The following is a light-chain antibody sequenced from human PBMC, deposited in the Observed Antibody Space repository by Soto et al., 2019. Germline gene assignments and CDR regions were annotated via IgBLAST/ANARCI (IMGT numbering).Light chain of an antibody. CDR3: QQHNDWVT. Sequence: EVVLTQSPATLSLSPGERATLSCRASQSIRNYLAWYQQKPGQSPRLLIYDASNRATDIPARFSGSGSGTDFILTISSLEPEDSGVYYCQQHNDWVTFGGGTKVEIK. CDR1: QSIRNY. J-gene: IGKJ4*01. CDR2: DAS. V-gene: IGKV3-11*01.